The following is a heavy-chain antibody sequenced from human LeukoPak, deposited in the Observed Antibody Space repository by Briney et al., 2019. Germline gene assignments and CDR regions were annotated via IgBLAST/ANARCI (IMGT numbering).Heavy chain of an antibody. V-gene: IGHV3-7*01. J-gene: IGHJ3*02. CDR3: ARDDRGYAFDI. D-gene: IGHD3-10*01. CDR1: GFTFSSYW. Sequence: GGSLRLSCAASGFTFSSYWMSWARQAPGKGLEWVANIKLDGSGKFYVDSVKGRFTISRDNAKNSLYLQMNSLRAEDTAVYYCARDDRGYAFDIWGQGTMVTVSS. CDR2: IKLDGSGK.